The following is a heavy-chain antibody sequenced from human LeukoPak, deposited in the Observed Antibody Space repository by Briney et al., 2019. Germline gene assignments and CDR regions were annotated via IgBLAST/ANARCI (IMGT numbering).Heavy chain of an antibody. CDR2: ISTSSIYI. V-gene: IGHV3-21*01. J-gene: IGHJ6*03. CDR1: GFTFSSYS. CDR3: ATTRIADYYMDV. Sequence: GGSLRLSCAVSGFTFSSYSMNWVRQAPGKGLEWVSFISTSSIYIYYADSVKGRFTISRDNAKNSLYLQMNSLRAEDTAVYYCATTRIADYYMDVWGKGTTVTISS. D-gene: IGHD6-13*01.